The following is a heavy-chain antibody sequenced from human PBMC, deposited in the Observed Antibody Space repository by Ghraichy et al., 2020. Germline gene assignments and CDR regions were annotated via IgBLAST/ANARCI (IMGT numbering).Heavy chain of an antibody. CDR2: VYYDGST. V-gene: IGHV4-30-2*01. CDR3: ARVLNYVGFDY. Sequence: SQTLSLTCAVSGGAISSSAYSWTWVRQPPEKGLEWIAYVYYDGSTYYNPSLKSRVTISLDNSKNQFSLELTSVTAADTAVYYCARVLNYVGFDYWGQGTLVTVSS. CDR1: GGAISSSAYS. J-gene: IGHJ4*02. D-gene: IGHD1-7*01.